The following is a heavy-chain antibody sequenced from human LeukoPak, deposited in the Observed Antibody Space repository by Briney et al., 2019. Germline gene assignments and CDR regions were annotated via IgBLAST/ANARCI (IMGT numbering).Heavy chain of an antibody. CDR2: ISSSSSYI. D-gene: IGHD3-22*01. CDR3: ARDTDYYDSSGPVFDY. V-gene: IGHV3-21*01. Sequence: PGGSLRLSCAASGFTFSSYSMNWVRQAPGKGLEWVSSISSSSSYIYYADSVKGRFTISRDNAKNSLYLQMNSLRAEDTAVYYCARDTDYYDSSGPVFDYWGQGTLVTVSS. J-gene: IGHJ4*02. CDR1: GFTFSSYS.